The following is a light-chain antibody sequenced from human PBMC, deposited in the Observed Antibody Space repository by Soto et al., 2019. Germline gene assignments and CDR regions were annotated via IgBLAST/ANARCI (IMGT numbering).Light chain of an antibody. CDR2: DAS. J-gene: IGKJ4*01. Sequence: DIQMTQSPSSLSASVGDRVTITCQASQDISNYLNWYQQKPGKAPKLLIYDASNLETEVPSRFSGSGSGTDFTFTISSLQAEDIATYYCQQYDNLLPLTFGGGTKVEIK. CDR3: QQYDNLLPLT. V-gene: IGKV1-33*01. CDR1: QDISNY.